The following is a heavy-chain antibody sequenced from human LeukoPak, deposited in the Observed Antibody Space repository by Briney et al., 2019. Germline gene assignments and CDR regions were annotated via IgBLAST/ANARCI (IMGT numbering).Heavy chain of an antibody. Sequence: GGSLRLSCAASGFTFSSYGMHWVRQAPGKGLEGVAVIWYDGSNKYYADSVKGRFTISRDNSKNTLYLQMNSLRAEDTAVYYCAREYSSSWYLWFDPWGQGTLVTVSS. CDR1: GFTFSSYG. CDR3: AREYSSSWYLWFDP. D-gene: IGHD6-13*01. J-gene: IGHJ5*02. V-gene: IGHV3-33*01. CDR2: IWYDGSNK.